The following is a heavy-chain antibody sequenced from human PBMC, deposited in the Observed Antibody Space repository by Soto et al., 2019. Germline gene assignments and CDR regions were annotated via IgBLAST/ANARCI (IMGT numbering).Heavy chain of an antibody. Sequence: QVQLVQSGAEVKKPGASVKVSCKASGYTFTSYDINWVRQATGQGLEWMGWMNTNSGNTGYAQKFRGRVTMTRNTSISTAYMAPSSLRSHDTAVYYSAREWTGTTSMDVWCQGTTVTVSS. V-gene: IGHV1-8*01. J-gene: IGHJ6*02. D-gene: IGHD1-1*01. CDR2: MNTNSGNT. CDR3: AREWTGTTSMDV. CDR1: GYTFTSYD.